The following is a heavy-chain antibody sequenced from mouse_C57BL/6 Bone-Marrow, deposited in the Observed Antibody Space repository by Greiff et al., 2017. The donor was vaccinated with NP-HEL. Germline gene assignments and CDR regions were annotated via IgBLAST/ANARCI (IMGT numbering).Heavy chain of an antibody. CDR2: INPSSGYT. CDR3: EGCENYGSCRFAY. D-gene: IGHD1-1*01. CDR1: GYTFTSYS. Sequence: VQLQQSGAELARPGASVKLSCKASGYTFTSYSMHWVKQRPGQGLEWIGYINPSSGYTKYNQKFKDKATLTADKSSSTAYMHLSSLTSEDSAVYAGEGCENYGSCRFAYWGQGTLVTVSA. J-gene: IGHJ3*01. V-gene: IGHV1-4*01.